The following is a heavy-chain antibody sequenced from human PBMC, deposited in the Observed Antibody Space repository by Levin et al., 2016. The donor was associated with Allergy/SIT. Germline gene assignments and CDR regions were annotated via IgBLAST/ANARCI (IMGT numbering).Heavy chain of an antibody. D-gene: IGHD3-10*01. V-gene: IGHV5-10-1*01. Sequence: VRQMPGKGLEWMGRIDPSDSYTNYSPSFQGHVTISADKSISTAYLQWSSLKASDTAMYYCARAEITMVRGRQYPFDYWGQGTLVTVSS. CDR2: IDPSDSYT. J-gene: IGHJ4*02. CDR3: ARAEITMVRGRQYPFDY.